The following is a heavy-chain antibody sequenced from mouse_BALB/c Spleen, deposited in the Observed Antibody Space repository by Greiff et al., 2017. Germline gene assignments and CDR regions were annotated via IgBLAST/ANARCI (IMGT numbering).Heavy chain of an antibody. CDR3: AHRYRSFDY. CDR2: INPSNGRT. J-gene: IGHJ2*01. V-gene: IGHV1S81*02. CDR1: GYTFTSYW. Sequence: QVQLKESGAELVKPGASVKLSCKASGYTFTSYWMHWVKQRPGQGLEWIGEINPSNGRTNYNEKFKSKATLTVDKSSSTAYMQLSSLTSEDSAVYYCAHRYRSFDYWGQGTTLTVSS. D-gene: IGHD2-14*01.